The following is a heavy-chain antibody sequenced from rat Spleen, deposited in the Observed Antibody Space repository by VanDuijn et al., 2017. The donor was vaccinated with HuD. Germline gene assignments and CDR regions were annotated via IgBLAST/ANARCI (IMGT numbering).Heavy chain of an antibody. J-gene: IGHJ2*01. CDR3: TRGWNNPFDY. D-gene: IGHD1-10*01. CDR1: GFSLTSYT. CDR2: ISSGGNT. Sequence: QVQLKESGPGLVQPSQTLSLTCTVSGFSLTSYTVSWVRQPPGKGLEWIAAISSGGNTYYNSALKSRLSISRDTSKSQVFLKMNSLQTDDTAIYYCTRGWNNPFDYWGQGVMVTVSS. V-gene: IGHV2-6*01.